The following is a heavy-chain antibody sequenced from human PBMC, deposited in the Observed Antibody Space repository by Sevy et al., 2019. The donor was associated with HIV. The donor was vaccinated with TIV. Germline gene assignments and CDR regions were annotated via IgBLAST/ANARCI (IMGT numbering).Heavy chain of an antibody. V-gene: IGHV3-23*01. CDR3: AGGCYGDGGSFDAFDI. CDR1: GFTFSSYA. D-gene: IGHD2-15*01. CDR2: IFGSGGGT. Sequence: GGSLRLSCAASGFTFSSYAMNWVRQAPGKGLEWVSTIFGSGGGTYYADSVKGRFTISRDNSKNWLYLQMNSLRAEDTAVYYCAGGCYGDGGSFDAFDIWGQGTMVTVSS. J-gene: IGHJ3*02.